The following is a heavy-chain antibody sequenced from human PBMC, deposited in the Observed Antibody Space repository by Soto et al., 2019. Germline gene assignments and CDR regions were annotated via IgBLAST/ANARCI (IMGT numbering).Heavy chain of an antibody. V-gene: IGHV4-59*01. Sequence: PSETLSLTCSGSHVTISSSYWNWIRQPPRKGLEWIGFVYYTGNTKYNPSLKSRVTISVDTSRNEFSLRLTSVTTADTAFYFCARDFAGRGPFDPWGPGTLVTVSS. J-gene: IGHJ5*01. D-gene: IGHD1-26*01. CDR1: HVTISSSY. CDR3: ARDFAGRGPFDP. CDR2: VYYTGNT.